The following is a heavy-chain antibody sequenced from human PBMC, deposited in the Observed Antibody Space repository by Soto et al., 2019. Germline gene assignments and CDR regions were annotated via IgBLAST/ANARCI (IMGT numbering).Heavy chain of an antibody. CDR3: ARNGYVAPFCY. CDR1: GFTFNYYY. V-gene: IGHV3-11*01. D-gene: IGHD3-16*01. Sequence: QVQLVESGGGLVKPGGSLRLSCAASGFTFNYYYMSWVRQAPGKGLEWVSYISIGGDTIHYADSVRGRFSISRDNAKNSLYLQMSSPRVEGQGVYYCARNGYVAPFCYWGQGTLVTVSS. J-gene: IGHJ4*02. CDR2: ISIGGDTI.